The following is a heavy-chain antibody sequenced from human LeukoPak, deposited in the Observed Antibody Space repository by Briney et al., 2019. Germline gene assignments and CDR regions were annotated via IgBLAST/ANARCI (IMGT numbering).Heavy chain of an antibody. V-gene: IGHV3-48*03. CDR2: ISSSGSTI. CDR1: GFTFSSYE. D-gene: IGHD6-13*01. Sequence: PGGSLRLSCAACGFTFSSYEMNWVRQAPGKGLEWVSYISSSGSTIYYADSVKGRFTISRDNAKNSLYLQMNSLRAEDTAVYYCAKVVAAAGGYYFDYWGQGTLVTVSS. CDR3: AKVVAAAGGYYFDY. J-gene: IGHJ4*02.